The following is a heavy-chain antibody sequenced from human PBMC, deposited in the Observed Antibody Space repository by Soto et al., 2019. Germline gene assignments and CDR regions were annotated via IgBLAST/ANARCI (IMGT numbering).Heavy chain of an antibody. D-gene: IGHD5-12*01. Sequence: PSETLSLTCTVSCGSVSSGSYYWSWIRQPPGKGLEWIGYIYYSGSTNYNPSLKSRVTISVDTSKNQFSLKLSSVTAADTAVYYCARELNSGYDDYYYGMDVWGQGTTVTVSS. V-gene: IGHV4-61*01. CDR2: IYYSGST. CDR1: CGSVSSGSYY. J-gene: IGHJ6*02. CDR3: ARELNSGYDDYYYGMDV.